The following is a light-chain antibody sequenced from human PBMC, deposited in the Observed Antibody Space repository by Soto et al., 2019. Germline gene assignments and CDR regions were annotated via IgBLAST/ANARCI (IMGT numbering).Light chain of an antibody. CDR2: DVS. Sequence: QSALTQPASVSGSPGQSITISCTGTSGGVGGYNFVSWYQQHPGKAPKLMIYDVSNRPSGVSNRFSGAKSGNTASLTISGLQAEDEADYYCNSYTSSSALYVFGTGTKLTVL. CDR3: NSYTSSSALYV. CDR1: SGGVGGYNF. V-gene: IGLV2-14*01. J-gene: IGLJ1*01.